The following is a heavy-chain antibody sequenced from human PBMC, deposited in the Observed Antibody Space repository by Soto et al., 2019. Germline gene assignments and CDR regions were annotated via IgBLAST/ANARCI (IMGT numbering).Heavy chain of an antibody. CDR1: GLPFRSYA. V-gene: IGHV3-48*01. D-gene: IGHD2-15*01. CDR2: ITRSSVTT. J-gene: IGHJ4*02. CDR3: ASPDVVMNY. Sequence: PGGSLRLSCVASGLPFRSYAMNWVRRAPGKGLEWISSITRSSVTTYYADSVKGRFTISRDNAKNSLFLQMDSLTSDDTAVYYCASPDVVMNYWGRGTLVTVSS.